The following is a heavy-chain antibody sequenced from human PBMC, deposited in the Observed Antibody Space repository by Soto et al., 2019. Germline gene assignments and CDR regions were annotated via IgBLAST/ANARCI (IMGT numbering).Heavy chain of an antibody. Sequence: ESGGGLVKPGGSLRLSCAASGFTFSSYSMNWVRQAPGKGLEWVSSISSSSSYIYYADSVKGRFTISRDNAKNSLYLQMNSLRAEDTAVYYCATGGYDYVWGSYRTPDYWGQGTLVTVSS. D-gene: IGHD3-16*02. CDR3: ATGGYDYVWGSYRTPDY. V-gene: IGHV3-21*01. CDR2: ISSSSSYI. J-gene: IGHJ4*02. CDR1: GFTFSSYS.